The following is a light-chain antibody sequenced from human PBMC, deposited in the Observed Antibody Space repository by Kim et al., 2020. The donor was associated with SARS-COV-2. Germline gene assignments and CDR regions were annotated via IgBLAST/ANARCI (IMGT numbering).Light chain of an antibody. Sequence: DIQMTQSPSSLSASVGDSVTITCRASQSIRNYLNWYQHKPGKAPKLLIYAASSLQVGVPSRLSGTGSGTDFTLTINSLQPEDFATYYCQQSYNSPPYTFGQGTKLEI. CDR3: QQSYNSPPYT. J-gene: IGKJ2*01. CDR2: AAS. V-gene: IGKV1-39*01. CDR1: QSIRNY.